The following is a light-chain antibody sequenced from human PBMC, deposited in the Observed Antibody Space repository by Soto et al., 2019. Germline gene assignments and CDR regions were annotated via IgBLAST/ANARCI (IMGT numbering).Light chain of an antibody. CDR3: QPYNNWPLT. CDR2: TAS. J-gene: IGKJ4*01. CDR1: QSISAF. V-gene: IGKV1-39*01. Sequence: DIQMTQSPSSLSASVGDRVTITCRASQSISAFLNWYQQKPGQAPKLLIYTASTLQSGVPSRFSGSGSGTEFTLTINSLQSEDFAIYYCQPYNNWPLTFGGGTKVDIK.